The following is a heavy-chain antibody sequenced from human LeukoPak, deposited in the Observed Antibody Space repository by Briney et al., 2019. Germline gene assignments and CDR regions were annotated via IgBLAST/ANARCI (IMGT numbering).Heavy chain of an antibody. CDR3: ARVRAGRYFDWLLSINYYYYGMDV. CDR2: IYYSGST. CDR1: GGSISSYY. V-gene: IGHV4-59*01. Sequence: PSESLSLTCTVSGGSISSYYWSWLRQPPGKGLEWIGYIYYSGSTNYNPSLKSRVTISVDTSKNQFSLKLSSVTAADTAVYYCARVRAGRYFDWLLSINYYYYGMDVWGQGTTVTVSS. D-gene: IGHD3-9*01. J-gene: IGHJ6*02.